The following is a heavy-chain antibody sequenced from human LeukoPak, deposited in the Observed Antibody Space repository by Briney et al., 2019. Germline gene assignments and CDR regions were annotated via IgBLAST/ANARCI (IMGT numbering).Heavy chain of an antibody. D-gene: IGHD3-10*01. CDR1: GGSFSGYY. CDR2: INHSGST. Sequence: SETLSLTCAVYGGSFSGYYWSWIRQPPGKGLEWIGEINHSGSTNYNPSLKSRVTISVDTSKNQFSLKLSSVTAADTAVYYCASAITIVRGVSLGARKFDYWGQGTLVTVSS. V-gene: IGHV4-34*01. J-gene: IGHJ4*02. CDR3: ASAITIVRGVSLGARKFDY.